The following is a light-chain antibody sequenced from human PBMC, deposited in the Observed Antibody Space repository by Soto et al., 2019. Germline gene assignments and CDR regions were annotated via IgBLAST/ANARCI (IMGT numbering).Light chain of an antibody. Sequence: EIVLTQSPGTLSLSPGERATLSCRASQSIYRNFVAWYQQRPGQAPRLLISGASTRSTGIPDRFSGSVSGPDFTLTISRLEPEDFAVYYCQQYGATPWTFAQGTKVDIK. CDR2: GAS. J-gene: IGKJ1*01. V-gene: IGKV3-20*01. CDR1: QSIYRNF. CDR3: QQYGATPWT.